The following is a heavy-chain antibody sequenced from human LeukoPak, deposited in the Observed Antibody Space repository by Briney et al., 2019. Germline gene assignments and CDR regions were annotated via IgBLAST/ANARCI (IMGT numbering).Heavy chain of an antibody. CDR2: MYYSGST. V-gene: IGHV4-39*01. Sequence: PSETLSLTCSVFGGSISGSSYNWGWIRQPPGKGLEWIGIMYYSGSTNYNPSLKSRVTISVDTSKNQFSLKLSSVTAADTAVYYCARLPSYGGNDDYYYMDVWGKGTTVTVSS. CDR3: ARLPSYGGNDDYYYMDV. D-gene: IGHD4-23*01. CDR1: GGSISGSSYN. J-gene: IGHJ6*03.